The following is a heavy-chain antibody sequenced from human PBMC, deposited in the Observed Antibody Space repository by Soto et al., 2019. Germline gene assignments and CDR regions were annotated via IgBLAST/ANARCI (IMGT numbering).Heavy chain of an antibody. Sequence: QVQLVESGGGVVQPGRSLRLSCAASGFAFSSYGMHWVRQAPGKGLEWVTVIWSGGSDKYYADSVKGRFTISRDNPKNTLYLQMNSLRAEDTAVYYCARVYGSGTYPIDYWGQGTLVTVSS. CDR1: GFAFSSYG. J-gene: IGHJ4*02. CDR2: IWSGGSDK. V-gene: IGHV3-33*01. D-gene: IGHD3-10*01. CDR3: ARVYGSGTYPIDY.